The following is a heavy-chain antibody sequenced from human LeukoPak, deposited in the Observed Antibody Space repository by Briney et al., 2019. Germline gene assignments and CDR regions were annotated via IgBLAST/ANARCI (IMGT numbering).Heavy chain of an antibody. J-gene: IGHJ6*03. Sequence: ASVKVSCKASGYTFTSYGISWVRQAPGQGLEWMGWISAYNGNTNYAQKLQGRVTMTTDTSTSTAYMELRRLRSDDTAVYYCARGGSTLHSAGGHDIEFYYYYYMDVWGKGTTVTISS. D-gene: IGHD3-9*01. CDR1: GYTFTSYG. CDR3: ARGGSTLHSAGGHDIEFYYYYYMDV. CDR2: ISAYNGNT. V-gene: IGHV1-18*01.